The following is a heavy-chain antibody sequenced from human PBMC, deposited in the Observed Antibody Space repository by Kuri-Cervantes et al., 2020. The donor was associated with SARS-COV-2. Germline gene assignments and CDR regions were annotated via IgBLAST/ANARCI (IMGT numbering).Heavy chain of an antibody. J-gene: IGHJ4*02. CDR3: AKDHQYYYDSSGYYYFGY. CDR2: ISGSGGST. Sequence: GGSLRLSCAASGFTFSSYAMSWVRQAPGKELEWVSAISGSGGSTYYADSVKGRFTISRDNSKNTLYLQMNSLRAEDTAVYYCAKDHQYYYDSSGYYYFGYWGQGTLVTVSS. CDR1: GFTFSSYA. V-gene: IGHV3-23*01. D-gene: IGHD3-22*01.